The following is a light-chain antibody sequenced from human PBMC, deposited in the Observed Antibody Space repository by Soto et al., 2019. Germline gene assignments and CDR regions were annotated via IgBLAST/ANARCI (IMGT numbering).Light chain of an antibody. J-gene: IGLJ3*02. CDR1: SGHSSYA. Sequence: QAVLTQSPSASASLGASVKLTCTLSSGHSSYAIAWHQQQPEKGPRYLMKINSDGSHSKGDGIPDRFSGSSSGAERYLTISSLQSEDEAAYYCQTWGTGAWVFGGGTKLTVL. CDR3: QTWGTGAWV. CDR2: INSDGSH. V-gene: IGLV4-69*01.